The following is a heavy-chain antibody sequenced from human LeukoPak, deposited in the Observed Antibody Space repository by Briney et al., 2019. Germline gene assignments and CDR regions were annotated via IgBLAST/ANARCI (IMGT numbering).Heavy chain of an antibody. CDR1: GFTFSSYS. J-gene: IGHJ4*02. V-gene: IGHV3-48*01. Sequence: GGSLRLSCAASGFTFSSYSMNWVRQAPGKGLEWVSYISSSSSTIYYADSVKGRFTISRDNAKNSLYLQMNSLRAEDTAVYYCARATRYYDSSGYYRLYFDYWGQGTLVTVSS. CDR3: ARATRYYDSSGYYRLYFDY. D-gene: IGHD3-22*01. CDR2: ISSSSSTI.